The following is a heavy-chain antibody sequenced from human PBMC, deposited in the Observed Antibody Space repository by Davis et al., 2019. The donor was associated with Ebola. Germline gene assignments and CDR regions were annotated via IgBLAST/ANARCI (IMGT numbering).Heavy chain of an antibody. J-gene: IGHJ4*02. CDR3: ARRGYSGLYHGFDV. Sequence: GESPKISCKASGYSFTTYWIVWVRQMPGKGLECMGIIFPGDSDTRYSPSFQGQVTISADKSISAAHLQWTSLKASDTAIYYCARRGYSGLYHGFDVWGQGTLVTVSS. V-gene: IGHV5-51*01. CDR2: IFPGDSDT. D-gene: IGHD1-26*01. CDR1: GYSFTTYW.